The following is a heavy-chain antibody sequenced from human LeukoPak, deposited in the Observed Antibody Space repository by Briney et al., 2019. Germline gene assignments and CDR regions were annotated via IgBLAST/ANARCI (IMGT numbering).Heavy chain of an antibody. D-gene: IGHD6-13*01. V-gene: IGHV7-4-1*02. CDR2: INTNTGNP. J-gene: IGHJ4*02. CDR3: AREGRSGSSWYLAN. CDR1: GYTFTNYA. Sequence: ASVKVSCKASGYTFTNYAVNWVRQAPGQGLEWIGWINTNTGNPTYAQGFTGRFVFSLDTSVSTAYLQISSLKAEDTAVYYCAREGRSGSSWYLANWGQGVLVTVSS.